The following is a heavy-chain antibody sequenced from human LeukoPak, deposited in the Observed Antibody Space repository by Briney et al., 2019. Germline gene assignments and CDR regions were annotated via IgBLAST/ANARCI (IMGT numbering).Heavy chain of an antibody. CDR2: IIPMSGTA. J-gene: IGHJ4*02. CDR3: ASPVKYYDTWSGYPPSDY. Sequence: SVKVSCKASGGTFNNFAISWVRQAPGQGLEWVGGIIPMSGTANYAQKFRGRVTITADESTSTAYMELSSLRSEDTAIYYCASPVKYYDTWSGYPPSDYWGQGTLVTVSS. D-gene: IGHD3-3*01. V-gene: IGHV1-69*13. CDR1: GGTFNNFA.